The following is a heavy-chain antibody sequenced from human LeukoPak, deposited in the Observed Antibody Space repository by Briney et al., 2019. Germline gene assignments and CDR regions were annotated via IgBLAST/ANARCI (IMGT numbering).Heavy chain of an antibody. D-gene: IGHD2-2*01. J-gene: IGHJ6*03. V-gene: IGHV3-30-3*01. CDR3: ARDPCSTTSCHSYYYYMDV. CDR1: GFTFSSYA. CDR2: ISYDGSNK. Sequence: GRSLRLSCAASGFTFSSYAMHWVRQAPGKGLEWVAVISYDGSNKYYADSVKGRFTISRDNAKNSLYLQMNSLRAEDTAVYYCARDPCSTTSCHSYYYYMDVWGKGTTVTVSS.